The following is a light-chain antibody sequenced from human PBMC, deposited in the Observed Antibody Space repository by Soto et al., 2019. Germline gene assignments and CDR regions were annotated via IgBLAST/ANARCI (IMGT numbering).Light chain of an antibody. CDR2: AAS. CDR3: QQSYSTPPT. CDR1: QSISSY. Sequence: DIQMTQSPSSLSASVGDRVTITCRASQSISSYFNWYQQKPGKAPKLLIYAASSLQSGVPSSFSGSGSVTDFTLTISSLQPEDFATYYCQQSYSTPPTFGQGTKVEIK. V-gene: IGKV1-39*01. J-gene: IGKJ1*01.